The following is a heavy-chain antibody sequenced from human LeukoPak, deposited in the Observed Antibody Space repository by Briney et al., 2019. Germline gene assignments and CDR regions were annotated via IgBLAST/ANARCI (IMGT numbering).Heavy chain of an antibody. CDR3: ARGGGFDP. D-gene: IGHD1-26*01. J-gene: IGHJ5*02. V-gene: IGHV4-39*07. CDR2: IYYRGGT. Sequence: SETLSLTCTVSGGSISSPNYYWGWIRQPPGKGLEWIGYIYYRGGTHYNPSLESRVTISKDTSKNQFSLKLSSVTAADTAVYYCARGGGFDPWGQGTLVTVSS. CDR1: GGSISSPNYY.